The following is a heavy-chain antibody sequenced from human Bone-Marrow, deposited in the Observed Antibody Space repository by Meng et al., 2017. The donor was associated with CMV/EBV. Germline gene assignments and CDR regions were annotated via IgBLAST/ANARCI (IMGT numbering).Heavy chain of an antibody. CDR2: IYSGGST. CDR1: GFTVSSNY. V-gene: IGHV3-53*01. Sequence: GGSLRLSCAASGFTVSSNYMSWVRQAPGKGLEWVSVIYSGGSTYYADSVKGRFTISRDNSKNTLYLQMNSLRAEDTAVYYCAGDQIAVAGKHYYYYGMDVWGQGTTVTVSS. CDR3: AGDQIAVAGKHYYYYGMDV. J-gene: IGHJ6*02. D-gene: IGHD6-19*01.